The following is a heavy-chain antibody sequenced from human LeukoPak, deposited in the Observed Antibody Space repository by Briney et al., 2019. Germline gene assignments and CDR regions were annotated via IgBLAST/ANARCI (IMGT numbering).Heavy chain of an antibody. CDR3: ARDTGVVITTGVDY. CDR2: IIPILGIA. V-gene: IGHV1-69*04. Sequence: GASVKVSCKASGGTFSSYAISWVRRAPGQGLEWMGRIIPILGIANYAQKFQGRVTITADKSTSTAYMELSSLRSEDTAVYYCARDTGVVITTGVDYWGQGTLVTVSS. CDR1: GGTFSSYA. J-gene: IGHJ4*02. D-gene: IGHD3-22*01.